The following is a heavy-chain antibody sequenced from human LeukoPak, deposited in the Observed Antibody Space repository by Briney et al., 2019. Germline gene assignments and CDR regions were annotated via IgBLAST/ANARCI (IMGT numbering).Heavy chain of an antibody. CDR2: LRGNDEA. CDR3: ARASWVSDPDAVR. D-gene: IGHD3-10*01. Sequence: GGSLRLSCAASGISFRNYAMIWLRQAPARGPEWVSSLRGNDEAFYADSVKGRFTLYRDDSRNTVYLQLNNLRVEDTAIYYCARASWVSDPDAVRWGQGTQVTVSS. V-gene: IGHV3-23*01. CDR1: GISFRNYA. J-gene: IGHJ4*02.